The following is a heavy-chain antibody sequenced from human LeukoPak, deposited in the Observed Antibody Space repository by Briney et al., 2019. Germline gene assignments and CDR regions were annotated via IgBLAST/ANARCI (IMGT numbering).Heavy chain of an antibody. V-gene: IGHV1-46*01. J-gene: IGHJ4*02. D-gene: IGHD3-3*01. CDR3: ARDLNYDFWSGYFDY. CDR2: INPSGGST. CDR1: GYTFSSHY. Sequence: ASVKVSCKASGYTFSSHYMHWVRQAPGQGLEWMGIINPSGGSTSYAQKFQGRVTMTRDMSTSTVYMELSSLRSEDTAVYYCARDLNYDFWSGYFDYWGQGTLVTVSS.